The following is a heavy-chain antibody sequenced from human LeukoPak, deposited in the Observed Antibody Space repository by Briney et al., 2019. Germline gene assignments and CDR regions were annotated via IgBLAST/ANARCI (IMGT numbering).Heavy chain of an antibody. J-gene: IGHJ4*02. CDR2: IYYSGST. Sequence: SETLSLTCTVSGGSISSSSYYSGWIRHPPGKGLEWIGSIYYSGSTYYSPSLKSRVTISVDTSKNQFSLKLSSVTAADTAVYYCAREGRDGYNLDYWGQGTLVTVSS. V-gene: IGHV4-39*07. D-gene: IGHD5-24*01. CDR1: GGSISSSSYY. CDR3: AREGRDGYNLDY.